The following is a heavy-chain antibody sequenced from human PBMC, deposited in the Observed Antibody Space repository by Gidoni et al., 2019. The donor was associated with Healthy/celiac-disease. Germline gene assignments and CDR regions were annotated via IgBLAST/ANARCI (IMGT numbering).Heavy chain of an antibody. CDR2: IWYDGSNK. V-gene: IGHV3-33*01. Sequence: QVQLVESGGGVVQPGRSLRLSCAASGFTFSSYGMHWVRQAPGKGLEWVAVIWYDGSNKYYADSVKGRFTISRDNSKNTLYLQMNSLRAEDTAVYYCARVLTTPVADYYGMDVWGQGTTVTVSS. CDR3: ARVLTTPVADYYGMDV. CDR1: GFTFSSYG. J-gene: IGHJ6*02. D-gene: IGHD4-17*01.